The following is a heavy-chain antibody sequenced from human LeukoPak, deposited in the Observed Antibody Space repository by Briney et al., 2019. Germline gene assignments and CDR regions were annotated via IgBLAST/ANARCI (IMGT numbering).Heavy chain of an antibody. Sequence: GGSMRLSCAASGFTFSTYAMSWVRQAPGRGLEWVSVISNSGDSKYYADSVKGRFTISRDNSKSTLFLQMCSLRAEDTGIYYCARDGARGAAAGTRGDYWGQGALVTVSS. J-gene: IGHJ4*02. V-gene: IGHV3-23*01. CDR1: GFTFSTYA. CDR2: ISNSGDSK. D-gene: IGHD6-13*01. CDR3: ARDGARGAAAGTRGDY.